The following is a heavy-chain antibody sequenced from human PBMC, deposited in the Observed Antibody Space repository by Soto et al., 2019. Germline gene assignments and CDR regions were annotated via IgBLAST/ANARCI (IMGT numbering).Heavy chain of an antibody. CDR1: GGTFSSYA. V-gene: IGHV1-69*13. D-gene: IGHD2-15*01. J-gene: IGHJ6*02. CDR2: IIPIFGTA. CDR3: ARENVVAAQPDGMDV. Sequence: XSVKVSCKASGGTFSSYAISWVRQAPGQGLEWMGGIIPIFGTANYAQKFQGRVTITADESTSTAYMELSSLRSEDTAVYYCARENVVAAQPDGMDVWGQGTTVTVSS.